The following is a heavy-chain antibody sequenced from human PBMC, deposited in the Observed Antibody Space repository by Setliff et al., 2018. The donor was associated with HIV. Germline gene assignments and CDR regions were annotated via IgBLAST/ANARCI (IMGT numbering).Heavy chain of an antibody. CDR2: IYTGDSDT. CDR3: ATVYSNNWSQSRWFDP. J-gene: IGHJ5*02. Sequence: RGESLKISCQGSGYSFTRYWIGWVRQMPGKGLEWMGIIYTGDSDTTYSPSFQGQVTISADRSISTAYLQWSSLKASDTAMYYCATVYSNNWSQSRWFDPWGQGTLVTVSS. V-gene: IGHV5-51*01. D-gene: IGHD6-13*01. CDR1: GYSFTRYW.